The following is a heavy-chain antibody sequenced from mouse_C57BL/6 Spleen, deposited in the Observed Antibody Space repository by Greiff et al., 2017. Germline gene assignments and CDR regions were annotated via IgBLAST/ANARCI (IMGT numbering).Heavy chain of an antibody. Sequence: VQRVESGPGLVQPSQSLSITCTVSGFSLTSYGVHWVRQSPGKGLEWLGVIWSGGSTDYNAAFISRLSISKDNSKSQVFFKMNSLQADDTAIYYCASLYYDYPYAMDYWGQGTSVTVSS. CDR1: GFSLTSYG. V-gene: IGHV2-2*01. J-gene: IGHJ4*01. CDR3: ASLYYDYPYAMDY. CDR2: IWSGGST. D-gene: IGHD2-4*01.